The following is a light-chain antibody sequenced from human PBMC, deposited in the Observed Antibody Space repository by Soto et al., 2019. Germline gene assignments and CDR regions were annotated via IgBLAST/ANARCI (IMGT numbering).Light chain of an antibody. CDR2: EVT. Sequence: QSVLTQPPSASGFPGQSVTISCTGTSSDVGYYDHVSWYQQHPGKAPKLVIYEVTKRPSGVPDRVSASKSGNTAFLTVSGLRAEDEADYYCSSYADSNNFVFGSGTKV. CDR3: SSYADSNNFV. V-gene: IGLV2-8*01. J-gene: IGLJ1*01. CDR1: SSDVGYYDH.